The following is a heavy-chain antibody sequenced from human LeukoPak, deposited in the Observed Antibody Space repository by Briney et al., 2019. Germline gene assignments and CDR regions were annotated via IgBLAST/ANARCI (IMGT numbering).Heavy chain of an antibody. CDR2: IYTSGST. CDR3: ARGSPPLASNGFDP. V-gene: IGHV4-4*07. J-gene: IGHJ5*02. CDR1: GGSISSYY. Sequence: SETLSLTCTVSGGSISSYYWSWIRQPAGKGLEWIGRIYTSGSTNYNPSLKSRVTMSVDTSKNQFSLKLSSVTAADTAVYYCARGSPPLASNGFDPWGQGTLVTVSS.